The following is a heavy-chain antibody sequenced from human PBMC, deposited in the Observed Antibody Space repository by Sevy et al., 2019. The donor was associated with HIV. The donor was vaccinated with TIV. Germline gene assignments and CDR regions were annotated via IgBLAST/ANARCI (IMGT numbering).Heavy chain of an antibody. CDR1: GFTFSSYA. CDR2: ISGSGGST. D-gene: IGHD3-9*01. CDR3: AKVKGTYYDILTGYPYFDY. Sequence: GGSLRLSCAASGFTFSSYAMSWVRQAPGKGLEWVSAISGSGGSTYYADSVKGRFTISRDNSKNTLYLQMNRLRAEDTDVYYCAKVKGTYYDILTGYPYFDYWGQGTLVTVSS. V-gene: IGHV3-23*01. J-gene: IGHJ4*02.